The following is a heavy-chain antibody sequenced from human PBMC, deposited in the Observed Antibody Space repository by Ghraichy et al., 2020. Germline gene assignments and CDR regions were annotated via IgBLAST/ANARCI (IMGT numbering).Heavy chain of an antibody. CDR2: INPNSGGT. Sequence: ASVKVSCKASGYTFTGYYMHWVRQAPGQGLEWMGWINPNSGGTNYAQKFQGRVTMTRDTSISTAYMELSRLRSDDTAVYYCARVPYRPPYNFDYWGQGTLVTVSS. V-gene: IGHV1-2*02. D-gene: IGHD2-2*02. J-gene: IGHJ4*02. CDR1: GYTFTGYY. CDR3: ARVPYRPPYNFDY.